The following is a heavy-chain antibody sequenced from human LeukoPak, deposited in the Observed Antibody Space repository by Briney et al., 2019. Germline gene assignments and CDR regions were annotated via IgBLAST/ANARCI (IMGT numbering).Heavy chain of an antibody. D-gene: IGHD2-15*01. J-gene: IGHJ6*04. CDR1: GFTFSSYA. Sequence: GGSLRLSCAASGFTFSSYAMSWVRQAPGKGLEWVSYIRDSGGTAYSADSVKGRFTVSRDNSKNTLYLQMNSLRAEDTAGYYCAKVNGYCSGGSCYSTGSYYYHGMDVWGKGTTVTVSS. V-gene: IGHV3-23*01. CDR3: AKVNGYCSGGSCYSTGSYYYHGMDV. CDR2: IRDSGGTA.